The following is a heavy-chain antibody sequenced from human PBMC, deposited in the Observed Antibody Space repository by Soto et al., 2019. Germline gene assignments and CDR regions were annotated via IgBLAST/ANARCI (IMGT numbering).Heavy chain of an antibody. CDR2: IYYSVST. D-gene: IGHD3-16*01. CDR3: VREGGENWLER. CDR1: GGSISSGDYY. V-gene: IGHV4-30-4*01. Sequence: PSETRSLTCTVSGGSISSGDYYWSWILHPPGKGLEWIGYIYYSVSTFYNPSLKNRVTISLDTSKIQFSLKLSSVTAADTAVYYCVREGGENWLERWGKRNLVTVPS. J-gene: IGHJ5*02.